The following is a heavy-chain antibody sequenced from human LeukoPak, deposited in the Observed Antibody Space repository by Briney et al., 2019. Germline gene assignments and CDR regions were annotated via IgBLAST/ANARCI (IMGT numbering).Heavy chain of an antibody. Sequence: NSSETLSLTCTVSGGSISSSSYYWGWIRQPPGKGLEWIGSIYYSGSTYYNPSLKSRVTISVDTSKNQFSLKLSSVTAADTAVYYCASLSYYDFWSATVDYWGQGTLVTVSS. CDR3: ASLSYYDFWSATVDY. CDR1: GGSISSSSYY. J-gene: IGHJ4*02. D-gene: IGHD3-3*01. CDR2: IYYSGST. V-gene: IGHV4-39*01.